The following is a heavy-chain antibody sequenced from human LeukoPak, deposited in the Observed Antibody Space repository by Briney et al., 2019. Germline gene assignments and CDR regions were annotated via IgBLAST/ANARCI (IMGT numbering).Heavy chain of an antibody. D-gene: IGHD2-21*01. J-gene: IGHJ4*02. Sequence: SETLSLTCTVSGGSISSNSNYWAWIRQPPGRGLEWIGSVSYGGSTYYSPSLESRVTISVDTSKNQFSLKLSSVTAADTAVYYCARQALWFFDHWGQGILVTVSS. CDR2: VSYGGST. CDR3: ARQALWFFDH. V-gene: IGHV4-39*01. CDR1: GGSISSNSNY.